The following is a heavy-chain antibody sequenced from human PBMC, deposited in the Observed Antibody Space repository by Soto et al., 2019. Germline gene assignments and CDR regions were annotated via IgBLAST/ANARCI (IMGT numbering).Heavy chain of an antibody. D-gene: IGHD3-16*02. V-gene: IGHV4-4*02. CDR2: IYHSGST. CDR1: GGSISSYYW. Sequence: PSETLSLTCGVSGGSISSYYWWSWVRQPPGRGLEWIGEIYHSGSTNYNPSLKSRVTISVDTSKNQFSLKLSSVTAADTAVYYCARHPYYDYVWGSYRLNWFDPWGQGTLVTVSS. J-gene: IGHJ5*02. CDR3: ARHPYYDYVWGSYRLNWFDP.